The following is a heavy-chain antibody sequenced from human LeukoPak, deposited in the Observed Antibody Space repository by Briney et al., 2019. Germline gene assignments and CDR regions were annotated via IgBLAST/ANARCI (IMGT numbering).Heavy chain of an antibody. CDR1: GGSISSNY. Sequence: PSETLSLTCAVSGGSISSNYWSWIRQPPGEGLEWIGYIFYTGSTNYNPSLKSRVTISVDTSKNQFSLRLTSVTAADTAVYYCAKGGWSLGYWGQGTLVTVSS. D-gene: IGHD3-3*01. J-gene: IGHJ4*02. CDR2: IFYTGST. V-gene: IGHV4-59*01. CDR3: AKGGWSLGY.